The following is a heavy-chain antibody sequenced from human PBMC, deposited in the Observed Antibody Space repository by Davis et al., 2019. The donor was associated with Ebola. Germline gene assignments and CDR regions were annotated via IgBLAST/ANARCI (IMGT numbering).Heavy chain of an antibody. Sequence: AASVKVSCKASGYTFTSYGISWVRQAPGQGLEWMGWISAYNGNTNYAQKLQGRVTMTTDTSTSTAYMELRSLRSDDTAVYYCARDRINCVYGSGTPFDYWGQGTLVTVSS. CDR1: GYTFTSYG. D-gene: IGHD3-10*01. CDR2: ISAYNGNT. CDR3: ARDRINCVYGSGTPFDY. J-gene: IGHJ4*02. V-gene: IGHV1-18*01.